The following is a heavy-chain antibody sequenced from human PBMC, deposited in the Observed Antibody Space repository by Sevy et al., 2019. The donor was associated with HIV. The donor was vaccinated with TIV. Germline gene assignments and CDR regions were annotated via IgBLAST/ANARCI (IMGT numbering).Heavy chain of an antibody. CDR2: ISARGDSR. CDR1: DFTFSAYE. V-gene: IGHV3-23*01. J-gene: IGHJ4*01. Sequence: GGSLRLSCATSDFTFSAYEMSWVRQAPGKGLEWVSTISARGDSRYHAASVIGRFTISRDNYKSTLYLQMNSLRADDTAVYYCARYIERDYDFWSDFYFDSWGHGTLVTVSS. CDR3: ARYIERDYDFWSDFYFDS. D-gene: IGHD3-3*01.